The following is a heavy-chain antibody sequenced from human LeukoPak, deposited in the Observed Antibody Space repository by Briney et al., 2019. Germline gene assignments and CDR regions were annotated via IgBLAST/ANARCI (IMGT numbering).Heavy chain of an antibody. CDR2: IYYSGST. CDR1: GGSISSYY. D-gene: IGHD1-26*01. Sequence: SETLSLTCTVSGGSISSYYWSWIRQPPGKGLEWIGYIYYSGSTHYNPSLKSRVTISVYTSKNQFSLKLSSVTAADTAVYYCARDRSGSYEWDNWGQGTLVTVSS. J-gene: IGHJ4*02. CDR3: ARDRSGSYEWDN. V-gene: IGHV4-59*12.